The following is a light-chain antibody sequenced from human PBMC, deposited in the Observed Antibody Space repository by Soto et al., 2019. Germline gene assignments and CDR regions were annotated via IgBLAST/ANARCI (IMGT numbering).Light chain of an antibody. CDR2: VGS. J-gene: IGKJ1*01. CDR1: QSLLNSSGDNY. Sequence: VQPQSTLSLPVTPGGPASISCRSSQSLLNSSGDNYLDWYLQKPGQSLRLLIYVGSNRASGIPDRFSGSGSGTDFTLKISSVEPEDFGVYYCQQRSHSPRTFGQGTKVDIK. V-gene: IGKV2-28*01. CDR3: QQRSHSPRT.